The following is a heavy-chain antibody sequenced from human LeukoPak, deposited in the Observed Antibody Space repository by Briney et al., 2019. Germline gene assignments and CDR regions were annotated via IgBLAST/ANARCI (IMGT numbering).Heavy chain of an antibody. J-gene: IGHJ4*02. CDR2: ISAYNGNT. CDR3: ARGDVDTTAFDY. CDR1: GSTFTSYG. Sequence: ASVKVSCKASGSTFTSYGISWVRQAPGQGLEWMGWISAYNGNTNYAQKFQGRVTMTRNTSISTAYMELSSLRSEDTAVYYCARGDVDTTAFDYWGQGTLVTVSS. D-gene: IGHD5-18*01. V-gene: IGHV1-18*01.